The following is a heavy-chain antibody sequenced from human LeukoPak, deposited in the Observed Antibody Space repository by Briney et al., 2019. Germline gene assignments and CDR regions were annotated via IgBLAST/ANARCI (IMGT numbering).Heavy chain of an antibody. CDR1: GGSINSYY. CDR3: ARGGSSGWFSSMGY. V-gene: IGHV4-59*01. J-gene: IGHJ4*02. CDR2: IYYSGST. Sequence: SETLSLTCTVAGGSINSYYWSWIRQPPGKGLEWIGYIYYSGSTNYNPSLKSRVTISVDTSKNQFSLKLSSVTAADTAVYYCARGGSSGWFSSMGYWGQGTLVTVSS. D-gene: IGHD6-19*01.